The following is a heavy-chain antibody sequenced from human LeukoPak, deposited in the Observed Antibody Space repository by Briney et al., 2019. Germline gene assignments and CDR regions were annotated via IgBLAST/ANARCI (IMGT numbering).Heavy chain of an antibody. Sequence: PGGSLRLSCTASGFPFSDYSMDWVRQAPGKGLEWISYIGIDSGNTKYADSVRGRFTVSADNAKNSLFLQMNSLRVEDTAVDYCARDHNYAFDNWGQGTLVSVSS. CDR3: ARDHNYAFDN. D-gene: IGHD1-1*01. V-gene: IGHV3-48*04. CDR2: IGIDSGNT. J-gene: IGHJ4*02. CDR1: GFPFSDYS.